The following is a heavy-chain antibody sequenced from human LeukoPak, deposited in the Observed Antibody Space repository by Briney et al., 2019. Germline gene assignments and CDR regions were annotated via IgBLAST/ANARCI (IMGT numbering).Heavy chain of an antibody. V-gene: IGHV3-21*01. D-gene: IGHD4-17*01. CDR3: ARDSVGIYGDDAFDI. Sequence: PGGSLRLSCAASGFTFSSYSMNWVRQAPGKGLEWVSSISSSSSYIYYADSVKGRFTISRDNAKNSLYLRMNSLRAEDTAVYYCARDSVGIYGDDAFDIWGQGTMVTVSS. CDR1: GFTFSSYS. J-gene: IGHJ3*02. CDR2: ISSSSSYI.